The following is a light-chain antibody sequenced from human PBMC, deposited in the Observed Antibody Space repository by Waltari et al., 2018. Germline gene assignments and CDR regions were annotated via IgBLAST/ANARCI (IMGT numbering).Light chain of an antibody. CDR1: SSDVGAYNY. V-gene: IGLV2-14*03. J-gene: IGLJ3*02. Sequence: QSALTQPASVSGSPGQSITISCTGTSSDVGAYNYVSWYQQHPGTAPKLMIYDVSNRPAGVSDLFSGAKSGNTASLTISGLQAEDEAYYYCSSYTSGSTLWVFGGGTKLTVL. CDR2: DVS. CDR3: SSYTSGSTLWV.